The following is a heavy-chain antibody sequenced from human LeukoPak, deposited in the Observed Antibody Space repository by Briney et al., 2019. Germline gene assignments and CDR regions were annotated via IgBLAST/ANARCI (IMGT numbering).Heavy chain of an antibody. CDR1: GFTFNIYS. CDR2: ISSGSVYI. V-gene: IGHV3-21*01. J-gene: IGHJ4*02. D-gene: IGHD3-10*01. CDR3: AKGNSGSFDY. Sequence: GGSLRLSCAASGFTFNIYSMNWVRQAPGKGLEWVSSISSGSVYIYYADSVKGRFTISRDNAKNSLYLQMNSLRAEDTAVYYCAKGNSGSFDYWGQGTLVTVSS.